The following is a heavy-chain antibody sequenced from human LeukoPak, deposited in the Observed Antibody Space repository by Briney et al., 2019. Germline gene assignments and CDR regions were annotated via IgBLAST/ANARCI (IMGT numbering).Heavy chain of an antibody. CDR1: GFTFSSYA. CDR2: ISGSGGST. J-gene: IGHJ4*02. Sequence: GGSLRLSCAASGFTFSSYAMSWVRQAPGKGLEWVSGISGSGGSTYYANSVMGRFTISRENSKSPLYLQMNRLRAEDTGVYYCANGKDRSTWLLDYWGQGTLVTVSS. CDR3: ANGKDRSTWLLDY. D-gene: IGHD6-13*01. V-gene: IGHV3-23*01.